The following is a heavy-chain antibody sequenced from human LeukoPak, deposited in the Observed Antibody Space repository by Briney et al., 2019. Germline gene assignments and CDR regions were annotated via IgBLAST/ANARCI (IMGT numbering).Heavy chain of an antibody. J-gene: IGHJ4*02. Sequence: ASVKVSCKASGYTFTSYYMHWVRQAPGQGLEWMGIINPSGGSTSYAQKFQGRVTMTRDRSTSTVYMELSSLRSEETAVYYCVRLLMGRFGELVDYWGKGNLVTVSS. CDR3: VRLLMGRFGELVDY. D-gene: IGHD3-10*01. CDR1: GYTFTSYY. CDR2: INPSGGST. V-gene: IGHV1-46*01.